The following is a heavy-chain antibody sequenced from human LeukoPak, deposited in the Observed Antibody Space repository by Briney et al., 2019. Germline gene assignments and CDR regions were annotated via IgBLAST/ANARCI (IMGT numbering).Heavy chain of an antibody. CDR1: GGSFSGYY. CDR3: AGTFDM. Sequence: SETLSLTCAVYGGSFSGYYWSWIRQPAGKGLEWIGLIYTSGSTKYNPSLKSRVTISLDTSKNQFSLKLSSVTAADTAVYYCAGTFDMWGQGTLVTVSS. J-gene: IGHJ3*02. V-gene: IGHV4-59*10. CDR2: IYTSGST.